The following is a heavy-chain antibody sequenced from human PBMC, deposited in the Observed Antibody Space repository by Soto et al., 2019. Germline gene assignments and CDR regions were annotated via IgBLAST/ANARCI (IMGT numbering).Heavy chain of an antibody. CDR2: ISSRGSA. J-gene: IGHJ4*02. V-gene: IGHV4-61*08. D-gene: IGHD1-7*01. Sequence: QVQLQESGPGLVTPSETLSLTCTVSGGTVSSGGYYWSWIRQPPGKGLEWIGYISSRGSANYNPSLKSRITISVDTSKNQFSLKLTSVTAADTAVYYCAMAGNYRYFDASGQGTLVTVSS. CDR1: GGTVSSGGYY. CDR3: AMAGNYRYFDA.